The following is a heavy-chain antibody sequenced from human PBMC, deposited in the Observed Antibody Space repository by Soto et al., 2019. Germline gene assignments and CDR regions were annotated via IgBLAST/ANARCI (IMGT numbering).Heavy chain of an antibody. CDR2: IYYSGST. Sequence: PSETLSLTCTVSGGSISSGGYYWSWIRQHPGKGLEWIGYIYYSGSTYYNPSLKSRVTISVDTSKNQCSLKLSSVTAADTAVYYCARDATTGYSSSNNWFDPWGQGTLVTVSS. V-gene: IGHV4-31*03. D-gene: IGHD6-13*01. CDR3: ARDATTGYSSSNNWFDP. CDR1: GGSISSGGYY. J-gene: IGHJ5*02.